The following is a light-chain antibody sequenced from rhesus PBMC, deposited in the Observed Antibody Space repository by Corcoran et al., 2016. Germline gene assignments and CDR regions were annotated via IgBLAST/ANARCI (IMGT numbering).Light chain of an antibody. J-gene: IGKJ1*01. CDR3: QQSKNLWT. CDR2: GAA. CDR1: QSVGSY. Sequence: ETVLTQSPATLSLSPGERAALSCRASQSVGSYLAWYQQKPGLAPRRPIYGAASTATGISDRFSGSGSGKDFTLTRNNLEPEDVGIDYCQQSKNLWTFGQGTKVEIK. V-gene: IGKV3-24*04.